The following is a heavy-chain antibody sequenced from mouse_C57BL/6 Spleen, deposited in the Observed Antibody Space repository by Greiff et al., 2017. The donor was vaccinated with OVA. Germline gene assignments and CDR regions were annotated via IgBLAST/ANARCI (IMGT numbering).Heavy chain of an antibody. D-gene: IGHD1-1*01. CDR3: ARDYGSSYRDY. J-gene: IGHJ2*01. CDR1: GYTFTSYG. Sequence: QVQLQQSGAELARPGASVKLSCKASGYTFTSYGISWVKQRTGQGLEWIGEIYPRSGSTYYNEKFKGKATLTADKSSSTAYMELRSLTSEDSAVYFCARDYGSSYRDYWGQGTTLTVSS. CDR2: IYPRSGST. V-gene: IGHV1-81*01.